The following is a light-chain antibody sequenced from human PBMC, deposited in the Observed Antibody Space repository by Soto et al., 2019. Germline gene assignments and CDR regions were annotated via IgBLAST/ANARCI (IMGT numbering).Light chain of an antibody. J-gene: IGKJ2*01. CDR1: QSVSSSY. CDR3: QQYGSPPYT. CDR2: GAS. Sequence: EIVLTQSPGTLSLSPGERATLSCRASQSVSSSYLAWYQQKPGQAPRLLIYGASSRATSIPDRFSGSGSGTAFTLTISTLEPEDFEVYYCQQYGSPPYTFGQGTKLEIK. V-gene: IGKV3-20*01.